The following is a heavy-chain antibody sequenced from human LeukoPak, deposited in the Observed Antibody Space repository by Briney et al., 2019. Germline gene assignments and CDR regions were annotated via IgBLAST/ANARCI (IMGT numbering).Heavy chain of an antibody. V-gene: IGHV4-59*01. CDR3: ARTLLTTVTNAPFHI. J-gene: IGHJ3*02. Sequence: SETLSLTCTVSGGSISSYYWSWIRQPPGKGLEWIGYIYYSGSTNYNPSLKSRVTISVDTSKNQFSLKLSSVTAADTAVYYCARTLLTTVTNAPFHIWGQGTMVTVSS. CDR2: IYYSGST. CDR1: GGSISSYY. D-gene: IGHD4-17*01.